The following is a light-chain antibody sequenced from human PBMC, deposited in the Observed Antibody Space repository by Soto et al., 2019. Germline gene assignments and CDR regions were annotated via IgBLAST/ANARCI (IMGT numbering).Light chain of an antibody. CDR1: QSVAFN. Sequence: EIVMTQSPATLSVSPGERATLSCRASQSVAFNLAWYQQKPGQAPRLLIFGASTRATGIPARFSGSGSGTDFTLTISSLQSEDFGVYFCQQYDKWPLTFGGGTKVEIK. CDR2: GAS. V-gene: IGKV3D-15*01. CDR3: QQYDKWPLT. J-gene: IGKJ4*01.